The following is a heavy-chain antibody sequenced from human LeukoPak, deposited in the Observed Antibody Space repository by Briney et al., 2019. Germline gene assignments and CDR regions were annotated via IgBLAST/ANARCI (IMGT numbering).Heavy chain of an antibody. CDR1: GGSLSSGSYY. CDR2: IYTSGST. Sequence: SETLSLTCTVSGGSLSSGSYYWSWIRQPAGKGLEWIGRIYTSGSTNYNPSLKSRVTISVDTSKNQFSLKLSSVTAADTAVYYCARLNYYDSSGYSKYYFDYWGQGTLVTVSS. J-gene: IGHJ4*02. V-gene: IGHV4-61*02. D-gene: IGHD3-22*01. CDR3: ARLNYYDSSGYSKYYFDY.